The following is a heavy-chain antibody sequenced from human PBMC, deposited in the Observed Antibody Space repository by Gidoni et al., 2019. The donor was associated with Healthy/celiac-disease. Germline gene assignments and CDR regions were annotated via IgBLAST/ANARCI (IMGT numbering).Heavy chain of an antibody. CDR2: INPSGGST. CDR1: GYTFTSYY. CDR3: ARDFLGLPPSYYMDV. Sequence: QVQLVQSGAEVKKPGASVKVSCKASGYTFTSYYMHWVRQAPGQGLEWMGIINPSGGSTSYAQKFQGRVTMTRDTSTSTVYMELSSLRSEDTAVYYCARDFLGLPPSYYMDVWGKGTTVTVSS. J-gene: IGHJ6*03. V-gene: IGHV1-46*03. D-gene: IGHD3-16*01.